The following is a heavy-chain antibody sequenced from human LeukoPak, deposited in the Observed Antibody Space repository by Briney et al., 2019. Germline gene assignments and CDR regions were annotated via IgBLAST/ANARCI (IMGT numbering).Heavy chain of an antibody. V-gene: IGHV3-23*01. CDR3: AKLQDIVVVPAAELDY. Sequence: GGSLRLSCAASGFTFSSDAMSWVRQAPGKGLEWVSAISGSGGSTYYADSVKGRFTISRDNSKNTLYLQMNSLRAEDTAVYYCAKLQDIVVVPAAELDYWGQGTLVTVSS. D-gene: IGHD2-2*01. CDR2: ISGSGGST. J-gene: IGHJ4*02. CDR1: GFTFSSDA.